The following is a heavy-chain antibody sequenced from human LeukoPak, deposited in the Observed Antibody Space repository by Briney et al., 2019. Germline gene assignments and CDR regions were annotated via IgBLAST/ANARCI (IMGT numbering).Heavy chain of an antibody. CDR1: GFTFSSYN. CDR3: ARDLDYDYVWGSYSFGY. CDR2: ISSSSDYI. J-gene: IGHJ4*02. D-gene: IGHD3-16*01. Sequence: GGSLRLSCAASGFTFSSYNMNWVRQAPGKGLEWVSSISSSSDYIYYADSVKGRFTISRDNAKNSLYLQMKSLRAEDTAVYYCARDLDYDYVWGSYSFGYWGQGTLVTVSS. V-gene: IGHV3-21*01.